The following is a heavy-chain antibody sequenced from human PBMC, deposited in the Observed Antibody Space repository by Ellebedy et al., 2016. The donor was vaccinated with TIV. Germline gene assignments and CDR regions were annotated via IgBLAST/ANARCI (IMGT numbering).Heavy chain of an antibody. Sequence: MPSETLSLTCAVSGGSISSGNWWSWVRQPPGKGLEWIGEIYHSGSTNYNPSLKSRVTISVDMSKNQFSLKVSSVTAADTAVYYYARENQRGYSYAYWGQGTLVTVSS. CDR1: GGSISSGNW. J-gene: IGHJ4*02. CDR3: ARENQRGYSYAY. CDR2: IYHSGST. D-gene: IGHD5-18*01. V-gene: IGHV4-4*02.